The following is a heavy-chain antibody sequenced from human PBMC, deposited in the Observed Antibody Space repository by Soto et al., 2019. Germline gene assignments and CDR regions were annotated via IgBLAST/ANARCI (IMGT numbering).Heavy chain of an antibody. D-gene: IGHD3-16*01. Sequence: SETLSLTCTVSGGSVSSGSYYWSWIRQPPGKGLEWIGYIYYSGSTNYNPSLKSRVTISVDTSKNQFSLKLSSVTAADTAVYYCACRITFGAAPDPWGQGTLVTVSS. CDR2: IYYSGST. V-gene: IGHV4-61*01. CDR1: GGSVSSGSYY. J-gene: IGHJ5*02. CDR3: ACRITFGAAPDP.